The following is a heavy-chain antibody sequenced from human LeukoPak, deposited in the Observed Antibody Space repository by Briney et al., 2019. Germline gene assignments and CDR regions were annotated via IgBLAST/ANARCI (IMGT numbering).Heavy chain of an antibody. CDR2: ISSSSSYI. J-gene: IGHJ5*02. CDR1: GFTFSSYS. Sequence: GGSLRLSCAASGFTFSSYSMNWVRQAPGKGLEWVSSISSSSSYIYYADSVKGRFTISRDNAKNSLYLQMNSLRAEDTAVYYCARAERLLHIDPWGQGTLVTVSS. V-gene: IGHV3-21*01. D-gene: IGHD2-15*01. CDR3: ARAERLLHIDP.